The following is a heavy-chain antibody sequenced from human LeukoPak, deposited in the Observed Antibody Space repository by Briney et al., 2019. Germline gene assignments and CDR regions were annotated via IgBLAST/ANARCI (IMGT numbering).Heavy chain of an antibody. CDR1: GFTFSSYG. V-gene: IGHV3-30*03. CDR2: ISYDGSNK. CDR3: ARHRGILNRDFEY. J-gene: IGHJ4*02. D-gene: IGHD3-16*01. Sequence: GGSLRLSCAASGFTFSSYGMHWVRQAPGKGLEWVAVISYDGSNKYYADSVKGRFTISRDNSKNTLYLQMNSLRAEDTAVYYWARHRGILNRDFEYWGQGTLVTVSS.